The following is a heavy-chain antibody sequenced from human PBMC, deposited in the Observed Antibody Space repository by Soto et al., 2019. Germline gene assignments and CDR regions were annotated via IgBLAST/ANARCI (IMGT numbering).Heavy chain of an antibody. CDR2: IHYSGRT. CDR1: GGSIISSTYY. D-gene: IGHD2-2*01. V-gene: IGHV4-39*02. Sequence: QLLLQESGPGLVKTSETLSLTCTVSGGSIISSTYYWGWVRQPPGKGLEWIGSIHYSGRTFYRPSLKSRVTISVDTSKKQFFLEVWSVTAADTAVYYCAREVSTCRSTSCLELRGQGMLVSVSS. CDR3: AREVSTCRSTSCLEL. J-gene: IGHJ4*02.